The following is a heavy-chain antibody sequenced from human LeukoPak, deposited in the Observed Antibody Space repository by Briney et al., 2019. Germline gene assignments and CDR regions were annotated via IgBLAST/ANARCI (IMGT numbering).Heavy chain of an antibody. CDR2: IYYSGST. D-gene: IGHD3-22*01. J-gene: IGHJ4*02. CDR3: ARRTYYYDSSGYYFDFDY. CDR1: GGSISSSSYY. V-gene: IGHV4-39*01. Sequence: SETLSLTYTVSGGSISSSSYYWGWIRQPPGKGLEWIGSIYYSGSTYYNPSLKSRVTISVDTSKNQFSLKLSSVTAADTAVYYCARRTYYYDSSGYYFDFDYWGQGTLVTVSS.